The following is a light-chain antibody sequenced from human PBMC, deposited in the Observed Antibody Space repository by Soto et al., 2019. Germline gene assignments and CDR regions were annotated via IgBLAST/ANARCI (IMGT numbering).Light chain of an antibody. CDR2: DAS. Sequence: DIQLTQSPSTLSAAVGDSVTIPCRASQNIRNLLAWYQQKPGKAPKPLIFDASTLKTGVPSRFGGSGSGAEFTLTISSLQPDDFATYYCQQSYSTPLKTFGQGTKVDIK. J-gene: IGKJ1*01. V-gene: IGKV1-5*01. CDR3: QQSYSTPLKT. CDR1: QNIRNL.